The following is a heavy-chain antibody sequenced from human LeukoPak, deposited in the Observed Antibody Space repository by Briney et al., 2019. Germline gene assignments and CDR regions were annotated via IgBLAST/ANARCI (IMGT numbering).Heavy chain of an antibody. CDR1: GFTFSSYW. CDR3: TRVGYCATTSCRTAFDI. CDR2: INTDGSST. D-gene: IGHD2-2*01. J-gene: IGHJ3*02. Sequence: GGSLRLSCAASGFTFSSYWMHWVRQAPGKGLAWVSRINTDGSSTSYADSVKGRFTISRDNAKNTLYLQMNSLRAEDTAVYFCTRVGYCATTSCRTAFDIWGQGTMVTVSS. V-gene: IGHV3-74*01.